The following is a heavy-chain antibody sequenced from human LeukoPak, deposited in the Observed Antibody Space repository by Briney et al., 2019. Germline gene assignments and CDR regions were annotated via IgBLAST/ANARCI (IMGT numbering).Heavy chain of an antibody. V-gene: IGHV3-7*05. Sequence: PAGSLRLSCAASGFTFSSYWMSWVRQAPGKGLEWVANIKQDGSETVYVDSVKGRFTISRDNAQSSLYLQMDSLRAEDTAVYYCARDPYSSSWSYGMDVWGQGTAVTVSS. CDR1: GFTFSSYW. J-gene: IGHJ6*02. D-gene: IGHD6-13*01. CDR2: IKQDGSET. CDR3: ARDPYSSSWSYGMDV.